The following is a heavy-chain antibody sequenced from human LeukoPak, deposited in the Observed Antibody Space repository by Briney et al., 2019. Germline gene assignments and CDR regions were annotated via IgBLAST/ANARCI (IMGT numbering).Heavy chain of an antibody. CDR2: IYHSGST. CDR3: ARDAMVRGEDYHYYGMDV. CDR1: GGSISSGGYY. V-gene: IGHV4-30-2*01. Sequence: SQTLSLTCTVSGGSISSGGYYWSWIRQPPGKGLEWIGYIYHSGSTYYNPSLKSRVTISVDRSKNQFSLKLSSVTAADTAVYYCARDAMVRGEDYHYYGMDVWGQGTTVTVSS. D-gene: IGHD3-10*01. J-gene: IGHJ6*02.